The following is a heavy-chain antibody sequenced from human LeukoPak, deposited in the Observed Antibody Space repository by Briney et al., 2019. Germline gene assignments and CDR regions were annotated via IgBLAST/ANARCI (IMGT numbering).Heavy chain of an antibody. Sequence: GASVKVSCKASGYTFTSYDINWVRQATGQGHEWMGWMNPNSGNTGYAQKFQGRVIMTRNTTISTAYMELSSLRSKDTAVYYGARGLHLDYYDSSANWFDPWGQGTLVTVSS. V-gene: IGHV1-8*01. CDR3: ARGLHLDYYDSSANWFDP. D-gene: IGHD3-22*01. CDR2: MNPNSGNT. J-gene: IGHJ5*02. CDR1: GYTFTSYD.